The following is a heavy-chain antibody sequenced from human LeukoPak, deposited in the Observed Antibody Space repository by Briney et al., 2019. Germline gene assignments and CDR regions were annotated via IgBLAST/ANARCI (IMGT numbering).Heavy chain of an antibody. Sequence: GGSLRLSCAASGFTFSSYAMHWVRQAPGKGLEWVAVISYDGSNKYYADSVKGRFTISRDNSKNTLYLQMNSLRAEDTAVYYCARDGPLNGSYLDYYYMDVWGKGTTVTVSS. D-gene: IGHD1-26*01. J-gene: IGHJ6*03. CDR2: ISYDGSNK. CDR1: GFTFSSYA. V-gene: IGHV3-30-3*01. CDR3: ARDGPLNGSYLDYYYMDV.